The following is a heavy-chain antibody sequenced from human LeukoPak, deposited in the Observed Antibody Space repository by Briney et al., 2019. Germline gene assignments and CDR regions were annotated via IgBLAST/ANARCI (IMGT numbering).Heavy chain of an antibody. V-gene: IGHV4-30-2*01. Sequence: SETLSLTCTVSGGSISSGGYYWSWIRQPPGKGLEWIGYIYHSGSTYYNPSLKSRVTISVDRSKNQFSLKLSSVTAADTAVYYCARAASVHYYDSSGYYSDWGQGTLVTVSS. J-gene: IGHJ4*02. CDR1: GGSISSGGYY. D-gene: IGHD3-22*01. CDR2: IYHSGST. CDR3: ARAASVHYYDSSGYYSD.